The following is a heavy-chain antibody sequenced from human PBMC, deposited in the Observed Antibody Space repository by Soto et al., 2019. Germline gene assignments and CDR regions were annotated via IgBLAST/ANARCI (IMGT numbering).Heavy chain of an antibody. CDR3: AHRGIVVVVAATPGENWCDP. D-gene: IGHD2-15*01. CDR2: IYWNDDK. J-gene: IGHJ5*02. V-gene: IGHV2-5*01. Sequence: QITLKESGPTLVKPTQTLTLTCTFSGFSLSTSGVGVGWIRQPPGKALEWLALIYWNDDKRYSPSLKSRLTISQDSYKNHVVLTMTNMEPVDTAAYYCAHRGIVVVVAATPGENWCDPWDQGTLVTHSS. CDR1: GFSLSTSGVG.